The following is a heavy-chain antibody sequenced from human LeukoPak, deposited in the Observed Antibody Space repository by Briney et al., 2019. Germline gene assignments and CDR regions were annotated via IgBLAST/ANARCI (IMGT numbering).Heavy chain of an antibody. V-gene: IGHV4-59*01. CDR1: GGPISSYY. D-gene: IGHD5-12*01. CDR2: IYYSGST. CDR3: ARDRDGYNGIDP. J-gene: IGHJ5*02. Sequence: SETLSLTCTVSGGPISSYYWSWIRQPPGKGLEWIGYIYYSGSTNYNPSLKSRVTISVDTSKNQFSLKLSSVTAADTAVYYCARDRDGYNGIDPWGQGTLVTVSS.